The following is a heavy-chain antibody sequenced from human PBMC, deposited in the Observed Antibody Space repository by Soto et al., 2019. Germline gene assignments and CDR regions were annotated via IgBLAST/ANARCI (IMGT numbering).Heavy chain of an antibody. V-gene: IGHV1-69*06. Sequence: QERLVQSGAEVRKPGSSVKVSCKVTGGTSTRYAINWVRQAPGQGLEWMGGIVPMFGTSKYAQKFQGRVTITADTATNIAYMEFRSLRSEDTAVYYCNRCSEYDFWSGYLWGQGTLVSVSS. J-gene: IGHJ4*02. CDR2: IVPMFGTS. D-gene: IGHD3-3*01. CDR3: NRCSEYDFWSGYL. CDR1: GGTSTRYA.